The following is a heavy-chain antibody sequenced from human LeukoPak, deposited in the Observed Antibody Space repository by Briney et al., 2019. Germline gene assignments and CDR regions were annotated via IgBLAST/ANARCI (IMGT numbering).Heavy chain of an antibody. V-gene: IGHV1-46*01. D-gene: IGHD6-19*01. Sequence: ASVKVSCKASGYTFTSYYMHWVRQAPGQGLEWMGIINPSGGSTSYAQKFQGRVTMTRDMSTSTVYMELSSLRSEDTAVYYCATGRRIAVAGTGIGWFDPWGQGTLVTVSS. CDR1: GYTFTSYY. CDR2: INPSGGST. J-gene: IGHJ5*02. CDR3: ATGRRIAVAGTGIGWFDP.